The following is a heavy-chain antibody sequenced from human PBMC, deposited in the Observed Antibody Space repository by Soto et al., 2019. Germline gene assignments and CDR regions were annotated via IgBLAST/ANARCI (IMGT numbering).Heavy chain of an antibody. CDR2: ISYDGSNK. D-gene: IGHD3-16*01. Sequence: GALRLSCAASGFTFSSYAMHWVRQAPGKGLEWVAVISYDGSNKYYADSVKGRFTISRDNSKNTLYLQMNSLRAEDTAVYYCARDLWGVGVPGPWGQGTLVTVSS. V-gene: IGHV3-30-3*01. J-gene: IGHJ5*02. CDR3: ARDLWGVGVPGP. CDR1: GFTFSSYA.